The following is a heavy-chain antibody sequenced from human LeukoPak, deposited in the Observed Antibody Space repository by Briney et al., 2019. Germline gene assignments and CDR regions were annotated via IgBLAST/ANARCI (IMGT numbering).Heavy chain of an antibody. CDR3: ARAPFDYYGSGSYIPFDY. CDR1: GGSISSGGYY. D-gene: IGHD3-10*01. Sequence: SETLSLTCTVSGGSISSGGYYWSRIRQHPGKGLEWIGYIYYSGSTYYNPSLKSRVTISVDTSKDQFSLKLSSVTAADTAVYYCARAPFDYYGSGSYIPFDYWGQGTLVTVSS. V-gene: IGHV4-31*03. J-gene: IGHJ4*02. CDR2: IYYSGST.